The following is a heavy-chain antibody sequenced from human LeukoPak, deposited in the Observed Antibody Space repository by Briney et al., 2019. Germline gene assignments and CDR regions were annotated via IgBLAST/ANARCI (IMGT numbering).Heavy chain of an antibody. J-gene: IGHJ6*03. CDR1: GGSISSYY. CDR2: IYTSGSA. CDR3: AILVSASGYFYYYRYV. D-gene: IGHD6-6*01. V-gene: IGHV4-4*09. Sequence: SETLSLTSTVSGGSISSYYWRWIRQTPGKGLEWIGYIYTSGSANYTPSLKSRVTRSVDTSKNQSSLKLSSVTAADTAVYYGAILVSASGYFYYYRYVCGNGATGTVSS.